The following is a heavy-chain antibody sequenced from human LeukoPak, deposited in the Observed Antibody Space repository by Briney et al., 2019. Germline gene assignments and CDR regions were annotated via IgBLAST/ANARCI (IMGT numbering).Heavy chain of an antibody. D-gene: IGHD3-22*01. CDR2: ISAYNGNT. CDR1: GYTFTSYG. V-gene: IGHV1-18*01. CDR3: ARQRHYYDSSGPTYGFDY. J-gene: IGHJ4*02. Sequence: ASVKVSCTASGYTFTSYGISWVRQAPGQGLEWMGWISAYNGNTNYAQKLQGRVTMTTDTSTSTAYMELRSLRSDDTAVYYCARQRHYYDSSGPTYGFDYWGQGTLVTVSS.